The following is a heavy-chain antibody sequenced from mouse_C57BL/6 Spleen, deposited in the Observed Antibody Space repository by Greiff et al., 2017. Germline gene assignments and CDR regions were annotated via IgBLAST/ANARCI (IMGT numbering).Heavy chain of an antibody. Sequence: EVKLQESGPGLVKPSQSLSLTCSVTGYSITSGYYWNWIRQFPGNKLEWMGYISYDGSNNYNPSLKNRISITRDTSKNQFFLKLNSVTTEDTATYYCARVAGAMDYWGQGTSVTVSS. CDR3: ARVAGAMDY. J-gene: IGHJ4*01. CDR2: ISYDGSN. V-gene: IGHV3-6*01. D-gene: IGHD6-1*01. CDR1: GYSITSGYY.